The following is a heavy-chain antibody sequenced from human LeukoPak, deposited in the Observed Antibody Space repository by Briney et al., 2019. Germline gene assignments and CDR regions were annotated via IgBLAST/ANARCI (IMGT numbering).Heavy chain of an antibody. CDR3: ARAPSTVVTPPGWFDP. CDR1: GYTFTSYG. V-gene: IGHV1-18*01. Sequence: GASVKVSCKASGYTFTSYGISWVRQAPGQGLEWMGWISAYNGNTNYAQKLQGRVTMTTDTSTSTAYMELRSLRSDDTAVYYCARAPSTVVTPPGWFDPWGPGTLVTVSS. D-gene: IGHD4-23*01. J-gene: IGHJ5*02. CDR2: ISAYNGNT.